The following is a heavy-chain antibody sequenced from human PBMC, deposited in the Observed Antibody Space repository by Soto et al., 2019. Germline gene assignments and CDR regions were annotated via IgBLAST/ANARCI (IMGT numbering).Heavy chain of an antibody. CDR2: FDPEDGET. J-gene: IGHJ6*02. CDR1: GYTLTELS. D-gene: IGHD3-3*01. CDR3: ATSSLRFLEWLLIGENGMDV. V-gene: IGHV1-24*01. Sequence: ASVKVSCKVPGYTLTELSMHWVRQAPGKGLEWMGGFDPEDGETIYAQKFQGRVTMTEDTSTDTAYMELSSLRSEDTAVYYCATSSLRFLEWLLIGENGMDVWGQGTTVTVSS.